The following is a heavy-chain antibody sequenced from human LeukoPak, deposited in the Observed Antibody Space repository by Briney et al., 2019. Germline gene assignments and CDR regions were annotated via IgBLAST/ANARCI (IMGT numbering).Heavy chain of an antibody. D-gene: IGHD6-13*01. J-gene: IGHJ2*01. CDR2: IIPIFGTA. CDR3: ARSSSSDWYLDL. V-gene: IGHV1-69*05. Sequence: SVKVSCKXSGGTFSSYAISWVRQAPGQGLEWMGGIIPIFGTANYAQKFQGRVTITTDESTSTAYMELSSLRSEDTAVYYCARSSSSDWYLDLWGRGTLVTVSS. CDR1: GGTFSSYA.